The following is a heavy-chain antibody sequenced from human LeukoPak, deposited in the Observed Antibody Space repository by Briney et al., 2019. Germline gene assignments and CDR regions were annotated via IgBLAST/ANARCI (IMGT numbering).Heavy chain of an antibody. Sequence: GASVKVSCKASGYTFTGYYMHWVRQAPGQGLEWMGWINPNSGGTNYAQKFQGRVTMTRDTSISTAYMELSSLRSEDTAVYYCARNTYYYDSSDLDYWGQGTLVTVSS. CDR2: INPNSGGT. CDR1: GYTFTGYY. CDR3: ARNTYYYDSSDLDY. D-gene: IGHD3-22*01. J-gene: IGHJ4*02. V-gene: IGHV1-2*02.